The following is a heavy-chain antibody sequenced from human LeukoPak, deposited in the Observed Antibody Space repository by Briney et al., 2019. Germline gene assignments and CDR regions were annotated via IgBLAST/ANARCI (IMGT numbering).Heavy chain of an antibody. CDR3: ARRLYYDGSGYLE. CDR2: IYYSGRT. Sequence: PSETMSPTCSVSGDSLSRSDSYWDWIRQPPGKGLQWIGTIYYSGRTYYSPSLKSRVTMSVDTSNNQFSLNLRSVTATDTSVYYCARRLYYDGSGYLEWGQGTLLSVSS. CDR1: GDSLSRSDSY. V-gene: IGHV4-39*01. D-gene: IGHD3-22*01. J-gene: IGHJ1*01.